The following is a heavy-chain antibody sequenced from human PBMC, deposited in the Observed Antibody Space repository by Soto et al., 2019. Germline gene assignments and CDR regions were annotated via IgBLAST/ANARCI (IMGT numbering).Heavy chain of an antibody. Sequence: QVQLVESGGGVVQPGRSLRLSCAASGFTFSSYAMHWVRQAPGKGLEWVGIISYGGSNKYYADSVKGRFTISRDNSKNTLYLQMNSLRGEDTAVYYCASPRLSSDGTTPIDKWGQGTLVTVSS. V-gene: IGHV3-30-3*01. J-gene: IGHJ4*02. CDR1: GFTFSSYA. CDR3: ASPRLSSDGTTPIDK. D-gene: IGHD1-1*01. CDR2: ISYGGSNK.